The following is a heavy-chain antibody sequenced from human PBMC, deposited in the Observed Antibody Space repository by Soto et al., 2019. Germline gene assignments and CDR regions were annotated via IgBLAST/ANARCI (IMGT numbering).Heavy chain of an antibody. CDR1: GGTFRSYV. J-gene: IGHJ4*02. Sequence: ASVKVSCKASGGTFRSYVISWVRQAPGQGLEWMGGIIPLLGTTNLAQKFQGRVTISTDESTSTAYMDLSSLRSEDTGVYYCATRIAARPDYFDSWGRGTLVTVSS. CDR3: ATRIAARPDYFDS. D-gene: IGHD6-6*01. V-gene: IGHV1-69*05. CDR2: IIPLLGTT.